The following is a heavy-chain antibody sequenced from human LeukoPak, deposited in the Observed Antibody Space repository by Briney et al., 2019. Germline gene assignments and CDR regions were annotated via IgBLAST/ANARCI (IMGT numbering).Heavy chain of an antibody. J-gene: IGHJ4*02. V-gene: IGHV4-59*08. CDR2: IYSSGNT. CDR1: GASISSYY. D-gene: IGHD2-2*01. Sequence: PSETLSLTCTVSGASISSYYWSWIRQPPGKGLEWIGYIYSSGNTNYNPSLKSRVTISLDTSKNHFSLRLSSVTAADTAVHHCARQYCGSSGCSPHFDYWGQGTLVTVSS. CDR3: ARQYCGSSGCSPHFDY.